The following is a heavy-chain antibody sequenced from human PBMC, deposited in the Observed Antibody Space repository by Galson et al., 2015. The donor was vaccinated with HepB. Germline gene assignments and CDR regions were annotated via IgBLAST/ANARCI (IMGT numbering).Heavy chain of an antibody. V-gene: IGHV3-49*03. CDR3: ARWFGDFRGYDL. CDR1: GFTFSDHA. Sequence: SLRLSCAASGFTFSDHAINWLRQAPGQGLEWIGFITEKFSGETTQYATSVKGRFTISRDNSKNIAYLQMNSLKTDDTALFYCARWFGDFRGYDLWGQGTTVTVSS. D-gene: IGHD3-10*01. CDR2: ITEKFSGETT. J-gene: IGHJ6*02.